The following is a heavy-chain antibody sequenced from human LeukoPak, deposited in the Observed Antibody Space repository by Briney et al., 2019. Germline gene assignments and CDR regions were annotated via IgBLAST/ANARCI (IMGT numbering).Heavy chain of an antibody. CDR1: GGSFSGYY. D-gene: IGHD6-13*01. CDR3: ARHSSSWTRYFDY. V-gene: IGHV4-34*01. Sequence: SETLSLTCAVYGGSFSGYYWSWIRQPPGKGLEWIGEINHSGSTNYNPSLKSRVTISVDTSKNQFSLKLSSVTAADTAVYYCARHSSSWTRYFDYWGQGTLVTVSS. J-gene: IGHJ4*02. CDR2: INHSGST.